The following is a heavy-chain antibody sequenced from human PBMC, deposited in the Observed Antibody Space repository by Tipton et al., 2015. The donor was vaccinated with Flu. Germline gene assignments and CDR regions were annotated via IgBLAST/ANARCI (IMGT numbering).Heavy chain of an antibody. CDR3: ARGTSHYTSGWDWFDP. CDR2: IDHSGST. CDR1: GGSISSYS. J-gene: IGHJ5*02. V-gene: IGHV4-59*01. D-gene: IGHD6-19*01. Sequence: TLSLTCTVSGGSISSYSWSWIRQPPGKGLEWIGQIDHSGSTKYNPSLKSRVTISVDTSKNNFSLKLTSVTAADTAIYYCARGTSHYTSGWDWFDPWGRGTLVTVSS.